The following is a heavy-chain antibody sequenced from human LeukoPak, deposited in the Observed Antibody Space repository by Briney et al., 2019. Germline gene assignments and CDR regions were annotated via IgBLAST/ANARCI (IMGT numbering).Heavy chain of an antibody. CDR1: GGSISSYY. J-gene: IGHJ6*02. CDR2: IYYSGST. CDR3: ARDSSGWYGEDYYYYGMDV. D-gene: IGHD6-19*01. Sequence: SETLSLTCTVSGGSISSYYWIWIRQPPGKGLEWIGYIYYSGSTNYNPSLKSRVTISVDTSKNQFSLKLSSVTAADTAVYYCARDSSGWYGEDYYYYGMDVWGQGTTVTVSS. V-gene: IGHV4-59*01.